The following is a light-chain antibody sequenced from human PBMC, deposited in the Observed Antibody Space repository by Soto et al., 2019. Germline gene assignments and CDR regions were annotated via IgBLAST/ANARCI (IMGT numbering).Light chain of an antibody. CDR1: QPITTY. V-gene: IGKV1-39*01. CDR2: ATS. J-gene: IGKJ2*01. CDR3: QHSYTTPYT. Sequence: DIQMTQSPTSLSASVGDRITITCRASQPITTYLNWYQQKPGTAPNLLIYATSTLESGVPSRFSGSGSETDFTLTITSLQPDDFATYYCQHSYTTPYTFGQGTKLEMK.